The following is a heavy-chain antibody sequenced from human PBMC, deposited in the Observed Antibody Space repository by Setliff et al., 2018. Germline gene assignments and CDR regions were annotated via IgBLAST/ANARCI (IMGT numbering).Heavy chain of an antibody. CDR3: ARDVVVGITPRLSFHF. CDR1: GYTFTSYG. D-gene: IGHD1-7*01. Sequence: RASVKVSCKASGYTFTSYGISWVRQAPGQGPEWMGWINPNAGGTNYAQKFQGRVTMTGDTSISTAYMGLARLTSDDTAVYCCARDVVVGITPRLSFHFWGQGTLVTVSS. J-gene: IGHJ4*02. CDR2: INPNAGGT. V-gene: IGHV1-2*02.